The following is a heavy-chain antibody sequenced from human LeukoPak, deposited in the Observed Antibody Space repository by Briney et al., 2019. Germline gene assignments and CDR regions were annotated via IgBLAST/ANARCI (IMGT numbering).Heavy chain of an antibody. CDR2: INHSGST. CDR3: ARSVSTRYSSGWYGY. D-gene: IGHD6-19*01. Sequence: PSETLSLTCAVYGGSFSGYYWSWIRQPPGKGLEWIGEINHSGSTNYNPSLKSRVTISVDTSKNQFSLKLSSVTAADTAVYYCARSVSTRYSSGWYGYWGQGTLVTVSS. J-gene: IGHJ4*02. CDR1: GGSFSGYY. V-gene: IGHV4-34*01.